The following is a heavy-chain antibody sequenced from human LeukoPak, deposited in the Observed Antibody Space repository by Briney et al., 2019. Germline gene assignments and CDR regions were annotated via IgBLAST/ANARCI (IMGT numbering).Heavy chain of an antibody. V-gene: IGHV4-59*01. J-gene: IGHJ4*02. CDR2: IYYSGST. Sequence: PSETLSLTCTVSGGSISSYYWSWIRQPPGKGLEWIGYIYYSGSTNYNPSLKSRVTISVDTSKNQFSLKLSSVTAADTAVYYCARGGYYDSSGYYPLNYWGRGTLVTVSS. CDR1: GGSISSYY. CDR3: ARGGYYDSSGYYPLNY. D-gene: IGHD3-22*01.